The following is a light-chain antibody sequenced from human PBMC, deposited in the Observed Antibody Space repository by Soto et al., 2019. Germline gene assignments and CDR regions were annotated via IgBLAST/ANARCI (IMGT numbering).Light chain of an antibody. Sequence: DFQMTQSPSSLSASVGDTVTITCRASQDIGTFLNWYQQKPGKAPKLLIYAASDLLSGVSSRFSDSGSGTDFTLTISSLQPEDFATYYCQQSYSTPQITFGPGTKVDMK. CDR3: QQSYSTPQIT. V-gene: IGKV1-39*01. CDR1: QDIGTF. CDR2: AAS. J-gene: IGKJ3*01.